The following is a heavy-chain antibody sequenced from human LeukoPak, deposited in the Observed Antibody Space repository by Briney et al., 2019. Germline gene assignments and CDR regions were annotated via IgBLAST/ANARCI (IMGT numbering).Heavy chain of an antibody. J-gene: IGHJ4*02. D-gene: IGHD7-27*01. CDR3: ARDGIVTGVKGY. CDR2: INAGNGNT. V-gene: IGHV1-3*01. CDR1: GYTFTSYA. Sequence: ASVKVSCKASGYTFTSYAMHWVRQAPGQRLEWMGWINAGNGNTKYSQKFQGRVTITRDTSASTAYMELSSLRSGDTAVYYCARDGIVTGVKGYWGQGTLVTVSS.